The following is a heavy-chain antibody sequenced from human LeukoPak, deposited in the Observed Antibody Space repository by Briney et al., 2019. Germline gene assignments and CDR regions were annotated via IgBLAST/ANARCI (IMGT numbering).Heavy chain of an antibody. D-gene: IGHD1-1*01. CDR2: INPNSGGS. J-gene: IGHJ4*02. V-gene: IGHV1-2*02. CDR3: ARVQVSDDNWGFFDY. CDR1: GYTFPANY. Sequence: EASVKVSCKASGYTFPANYMHWVRQAPEQGLEWMGWINPNSGGSNCAQKFQGRVTMTRETSISTAYMELSRLSSDDTAVYYCARVQVSDDNWGFFDYWGQGTLVTVSS.